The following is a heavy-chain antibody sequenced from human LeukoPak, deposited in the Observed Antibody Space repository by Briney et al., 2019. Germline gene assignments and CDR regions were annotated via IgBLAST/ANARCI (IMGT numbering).Heavy chain of an antibody. CDR2: IYYSGST. J-gene: IGHJ4*02. CDR3: ARTYYDFWSGYWTYYFDY. Sequence: SETLSLTCTVSGGSISSYYWSWIRQPPGKGLEWIGYIYYSGSTNYNPSLKSRVTISVDTSKNQFSLKLSSVTAADTAVYYCARTYYDFWSGYWTYYFDYWGQGTLVTVSS. D-gene: IGHD3-3*01. V-gene: IGHV4-59*01. CDR1: GGSISSYY.